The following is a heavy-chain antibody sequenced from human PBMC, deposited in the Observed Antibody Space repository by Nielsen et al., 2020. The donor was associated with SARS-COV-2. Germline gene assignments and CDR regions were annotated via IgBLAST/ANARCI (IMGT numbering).Heavy chain of an antibody. J-gene: IGHJ6*02. V-gene: IGHV4-34*01. CDR3: ARGRNRARLPPAYGSGNYYDVDYYFCGMDV. D-gene: IGHD3-10*01. CDR2: VNHSGST. Sequence: WIRQPPGKGLQWIGEVNHSGSTNYNPSLRSRLNISLDMSMTQFSLKLTSLTAADTAVYYCARGRNRARLPPAYGSGNYYDVDYYFCGMDVWGQGTTVTVSS.